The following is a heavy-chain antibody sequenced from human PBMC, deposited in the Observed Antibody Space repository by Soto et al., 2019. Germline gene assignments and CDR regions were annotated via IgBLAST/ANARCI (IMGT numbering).Heavy chain of an antibody. CDR1: GDSFPTDS. D-gene: IGHD4-4*01. CDR3: ARLVSLLQPIDS. CDR2: IFPRDFDV. J-gene: IGHJ5*01. Sequence: ESLKLSSKGSGDSFPTDSTGWVRQMPGGGLEWLGLIFPRDFDVRYSPSFEGQVTISADRSTATAFLQWRSLEASDSALYFCARLVSLLQPIDSWGQGSPVTASS. V-gene: IGHV5-51*01.